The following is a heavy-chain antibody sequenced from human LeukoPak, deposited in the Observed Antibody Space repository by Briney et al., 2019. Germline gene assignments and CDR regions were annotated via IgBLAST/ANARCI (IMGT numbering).Heavy chain of an antibody. Sequence: ASVKVSCKASGYTFTSYYMHWVRQAPGQGLEWMGIINPSGGRTSYAQKFQGRVTMTRDTSTSTVYMELSSLRSDDTAVYYCARDRNSGSSLDIWGQGTMLTVSS. V-gene: IGHV1-46*01. CDR2: INPSGGRT. D-gene: IGHD6-6*01. CDR3: ARDRNSGSSLDI. J-gene: IGHJ3*02. CDR1: GYTFTSYY.